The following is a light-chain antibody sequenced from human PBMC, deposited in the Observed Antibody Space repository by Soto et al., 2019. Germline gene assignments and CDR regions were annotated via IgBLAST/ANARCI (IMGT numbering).Light chain of an antibody. J-gene: IGKJ3*01. CDR1: QDIKTY. CDR2: GTF. V-gene: IGKV1-9*01. Sequence: IQLTQSPSSLSASVGDRVSITCRASQDIKTYLAWYQQKRGEAPKLLISGTFTLQSGVPSRFNGSGSGTDFTLTISRLQPEAFATYYCQHLNNDPPFTFGPGTKGD. CDR3: QHLNNDPPFT.